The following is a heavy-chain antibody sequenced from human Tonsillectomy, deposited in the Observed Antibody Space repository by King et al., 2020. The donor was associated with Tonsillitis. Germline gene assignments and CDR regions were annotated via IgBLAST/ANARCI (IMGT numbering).Heavy chain of an antibody. CDR1: GFTFSSYG. J-gene: IGHJ4*02. D-gene: IGHD3-22*01. V-gene: IGHV3-30*02. Sequence: VQLVESGGGVVQPGGSLRLSCAASGFTFSSYGMHWVRQAPGKGLEWVTFIRYDGSNKYYADSVKGRFTISTDNSKNTLYLQMNSLRAEDTAVYYCAKDPLEYPYYDSSGYSPYYFDYWGQGTLVTVSS. CDR3: AKDPLEYPYYDSSGYSPYYFDY. CDR2: IRYDGSNK.